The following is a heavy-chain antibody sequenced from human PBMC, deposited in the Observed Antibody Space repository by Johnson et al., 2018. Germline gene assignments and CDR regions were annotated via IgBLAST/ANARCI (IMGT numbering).Heavy chain of an antibody. V-gene: IGHV3-30*18. CDR2: ISYDGSNK. D-gene: IGHD1-26*01. CDR3: GKDFFRGELRDACDS. J-gene: IGHJ3*02. CDR1: GFTFSSYG. Sequence: QVQLVESGGGVVQPGRSLRLSCAASGFTFSSYGMHWVRQAPGKGLEWVAVISYDGSNKYYADSVKGRFTISRDNSKNTLYLQMNSLRAEDTAVYYCGKDFFRGELRDACDSWGQGTMVTVSS.